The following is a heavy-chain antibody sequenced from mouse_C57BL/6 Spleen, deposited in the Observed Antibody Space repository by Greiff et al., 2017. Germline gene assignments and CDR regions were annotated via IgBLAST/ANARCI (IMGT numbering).Heavy chain of an antibody. J-gene: IGHJ3*01. V-gene: IGHV1-82*01. D-gene: IGHD2-3*01. CDR3: ARCDGRDSAWFAY. CDR1: GYAFSSSW. Sequence: QVQLQQSGPELVKPGASVKLSCKASGYAFSSSWMNWVKQRPGQGLEWIGRIYPGDGDTNYNGKFKGKATLTADKSSSTAYMQLSSLTSEDSAVYYCARCDGRDSAWFAYWGQGTLVTVSA. CDR2: IYPGDGDT.